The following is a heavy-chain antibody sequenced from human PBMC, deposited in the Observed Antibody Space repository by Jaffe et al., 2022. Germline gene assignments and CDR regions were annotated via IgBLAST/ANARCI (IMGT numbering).Heavy chain of an antibody. CDR1: GYSISSGYY. CDR2: IYHSGST. D-gene: IGHD3-22*01. CDR3: ARDLPRGYYDSSGYYSDAFDI. Sequence: QVQLQESGPGLVKPSETLSLTCAVSGYSISSGYYWGWIRQPPGKGLEWIGSIYHSGSTYYNPSLKSRVTISVDTSKNQFSLKLSSVTAADTAVYYCARDLPRGYYDSSGYYSDAFDIWGQGTMVTVSS. V-gene: IGHV4-38-2*02. J-gene: IGHJ3*02.